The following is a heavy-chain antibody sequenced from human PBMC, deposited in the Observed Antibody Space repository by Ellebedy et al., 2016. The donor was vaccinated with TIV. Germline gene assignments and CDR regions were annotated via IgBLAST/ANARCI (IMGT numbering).Heavy chain of an antibody. CDR2: ISSSSTI. V-gene: IGHV3-69-1*01. J-gene: IGHJ4*02. CDR3: ARWNLPFDY. Sequence: GESLKISXAASGFTFSDYYMNWVRQAPGKGLEWVSSISSSSTICYAEYVKGRFTISRDNAKNSLYLQMSSLRAEDTAVYYCARWNLPFDYWGQGVLVTVSS. CDR1: GFTFSDYY. D-gene: IGHD1-1*01.